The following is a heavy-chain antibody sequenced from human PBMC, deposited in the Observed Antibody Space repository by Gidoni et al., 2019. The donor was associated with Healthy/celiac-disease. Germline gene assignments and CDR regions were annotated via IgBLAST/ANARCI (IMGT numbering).Heavy chain of an antibody. J-gene: IGHJ4*02. CDR2: IYYSGST. Sequence: QVQLQESGPGLVKPSETLSLTCTVSGGSISSYYWSWIRQPPGKGLEWIGYIYYSGSTNYNPSLKSRVTISVDTSKNQFSLKLSSVTAADTAVYYCARDKSGQQPDYWGQGTLVTVSS. CDR1: GGSISSYY. D-gene: IGHD6-13*01. V-gene: IGHV4-59*01. CDR3: ARDKSGQQPDY.